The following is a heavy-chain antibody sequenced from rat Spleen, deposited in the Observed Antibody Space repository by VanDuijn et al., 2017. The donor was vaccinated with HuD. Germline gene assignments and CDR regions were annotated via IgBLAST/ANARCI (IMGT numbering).Heavy chain of an antibody. Sequence: EVQLVESDGGLVQPGRSLKLSCAASGFTFSDFYMAWVRQAPTKGLEWVATISYDDRSTYYRDSVKGRFTISRDNAKSTLYLQMDSLRSEDTATYYCARGYYDGSYYYFDYWGQGVMVTVSS. CDR3: ARGYYDGSYYYFDY. CDR2: ISYDDRST. J-gene: IGHJ2*01. V-gene: IGHV5-29*01. CDR1: GFTFSDFY. D-gene: IGHD1-12*02.